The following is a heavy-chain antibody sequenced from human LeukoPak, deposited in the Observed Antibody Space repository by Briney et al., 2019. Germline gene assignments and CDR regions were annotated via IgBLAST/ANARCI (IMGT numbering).Heavy chain of an antibody. Sequence: GGSLRLSCSASGFTFSTYWMSWVRLAPGKGLEWVANIKEDGTETYYVDSVKGRFTISRDNAKNSLYLQMNSLRVEDTAVYYCAKEGRSLQTYWGQGTLVTVSS. V-gene: IGHV3-7*03. CDR3: AKEGRSLQTY. D-gene: IGHD5-24*01. J-gene: IGHJ4*02. CDR2: IKEDGTET. CDR1: GFTFSTYW.